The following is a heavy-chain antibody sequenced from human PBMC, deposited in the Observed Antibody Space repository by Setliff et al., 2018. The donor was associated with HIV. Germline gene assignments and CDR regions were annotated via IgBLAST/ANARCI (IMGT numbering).Heavy chain of an antibody. CDR1: AVSIGGYS. Sequence: SETLSLTCTVSAVSIGGYSWSWIRQSPGKGLEWIGSIYSTDTTNHNPSLESRVTISVDKSKNQFSLKLNSVTAADTAVYYCARRSIVGSTRGYYYYALDVWGQGTTVTVSS. J-gene: IGHJ6*02. CDR3: ARRSIVGSTRGYYYYALDV. D-gene: IGHD1-26*01. CDR2: IYSTDTT. V-gene: IGHV4-4*09.